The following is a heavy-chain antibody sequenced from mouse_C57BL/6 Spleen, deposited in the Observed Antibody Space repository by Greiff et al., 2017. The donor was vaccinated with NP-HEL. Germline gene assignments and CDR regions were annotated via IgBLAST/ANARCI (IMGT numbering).Heavy chain of an antibody. CDR2: IDPSDSYT. CDR1: GYTFTSYW. J-gene: IGHJ1*03. CDR3: ARRGAYYSNYWYFDV. V-gene: IGHV1-59*01. D-gene: IGHD2-5*01. Sequence: QVQLQQSGAELVRPGTSVKLSCKASGYTFTSYWMHWVKQRPGQGLEWIGVIDPSDSYTNYNQKFKGKATLTVDTSSSTAYMQLSSLTSEDSAVYYCARRGAYYSNYWYFDVWGTGTTVTVSS.